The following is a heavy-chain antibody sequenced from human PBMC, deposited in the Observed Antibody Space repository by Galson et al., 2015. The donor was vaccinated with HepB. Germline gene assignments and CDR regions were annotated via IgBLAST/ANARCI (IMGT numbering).Heavy chain of an antibody. CDR2: ITGSGGST. D-gene: IGHD3-3*01. CDR3: AKDPIFGASGWFYFDY. J-gene: IGHJ4*02. CDR1: GFRFSNYA. Sequence: SLRLSCAASGFRFSNYAMSWVRQAPGKGLEWVSGITGSGGSTYYAASVKGRFTISRDNTKNTLYLQMRGLRADDTAVYYGAKDPIFGASGWFYFDYWGQGAVVTVSS. V-gene: IGHV3-23*01.